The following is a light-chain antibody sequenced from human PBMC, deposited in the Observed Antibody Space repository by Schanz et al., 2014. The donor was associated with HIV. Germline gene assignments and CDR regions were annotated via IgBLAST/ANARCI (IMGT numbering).Light chain of an antibody. J-gene: IGLJ1*01. CDR1: SSNFRSNA. CDR3: QSYDSSLSAYV. V-gene: IGLV1-44*01. Sequence: QSVLTQPPSASGTPGQRVTISCSGSSSNFRSNAVNWYQHLPGTAPKLLIYNSYHRPSGVPDRFSGSKSGTSASLAITGLQAEDEADYYCQSYDSSLSAYVFGTGTKLTVL. CDR2: NSY.